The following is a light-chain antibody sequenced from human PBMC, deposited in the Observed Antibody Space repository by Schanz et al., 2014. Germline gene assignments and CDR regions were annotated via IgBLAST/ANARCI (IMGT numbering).Light chain of an antibody. Sequence: QSVLTQPPSVSGAPGQRVTLSCTGSSSNIGAGHDVHWYQQLPGTAPKLLIYGNNNRPSGVPDRFSGSKSGTSASLAITGLQAEDEADYYCQSYDSSLSAWVFGGGTKVTVL. V-gene: IGLV1-40*01. CDR2: GNN. J-gene: IGLJ3*02. CDR3: QSYDSSLSAWV. CDR1: SSNIGAGHD.